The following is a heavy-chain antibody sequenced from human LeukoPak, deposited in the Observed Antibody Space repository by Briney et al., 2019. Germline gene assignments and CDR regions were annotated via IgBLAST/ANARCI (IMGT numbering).Heavy chain of an antibody. D-gene: IGHD1-20*01. V-gene: IGHV1-2*02. CDR1: GYTFTGYY. CDR2: INPNSGGT. J-gene: IGHJ1*01. CDR3: ARAGYNWNAGYFQH. Sequence: GASVKVSCTASGYTFTGYYMHWVRQAPGQGLKWMGWINPNSGGTNYAQKFQGRVTMTRDTSISTAYMELSRLRSDDTAVYYCARAGYNWNAGYFQHWGQGTLVTVSS.